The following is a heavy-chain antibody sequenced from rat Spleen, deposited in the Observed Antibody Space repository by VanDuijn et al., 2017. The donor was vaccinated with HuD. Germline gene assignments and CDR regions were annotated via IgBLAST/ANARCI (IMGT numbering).Heavy chain of an antibody. D-gene: IGHD2-2*01. J-gene: IGHJ1*01. Sequence: EVQLVASDGGLVQPGRSLKLSCAASGFTFSDFFMAWVRQAPAQGLGWVATISDDGTITYYRDSVKGRFTISRDNVKSTLYLQMDSLRSEDTAAYYCTRAGYLRDWYFDFWGPRTMVTVSS. CDR3: TRAGYLRDWYFDF. CDR2: ISDDGTIT. V-gene: IGHV5-29*01. CDR1: GFTFSDFF.